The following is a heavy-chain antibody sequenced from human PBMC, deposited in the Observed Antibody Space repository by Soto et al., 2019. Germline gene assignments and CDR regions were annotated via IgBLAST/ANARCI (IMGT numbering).Heavy chain of an antibody. J-gene: IGHJ3*02. CDR2: IIPIFGTT. Sequence: SVKVSCKASGGTFSSYAISWVRQAPGQGLEWMGGIIPIFGTTNYAEKFRGRVSITADESTSTAYVELSSLRSEDTAVYYCAGSFKYGSGTFDAFDIWGKGTMVTVSS. CDR3: AGSFKYGSGTFDAFDI. V-gene: IGHV1-69*13. CDR1: GGTFSSYA. D-gene: IGHD3-10*01.